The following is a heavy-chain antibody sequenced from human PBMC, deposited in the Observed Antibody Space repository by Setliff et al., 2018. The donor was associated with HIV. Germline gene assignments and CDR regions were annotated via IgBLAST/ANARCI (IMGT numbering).Heavy chain of an antibody. V-gene: IGHV4-59*08. Sequence: PSETLSLTCTVSGDSIRGYYWSWIRQPPGKGLEWMGYVFYTGFAAYNPSLKSRLTISVDTSKSQFSLTLTSVTAADAAVYYCARQMPIPGIAITPVDYWGQVALVTVSS. D-gene: IGHD5-12*01. CDR3: ARQMPIPGIAITPVDY. J-gene: IGHJ4*02. CDR1: GDSIRGYY. CDR2: VFYTGFA.